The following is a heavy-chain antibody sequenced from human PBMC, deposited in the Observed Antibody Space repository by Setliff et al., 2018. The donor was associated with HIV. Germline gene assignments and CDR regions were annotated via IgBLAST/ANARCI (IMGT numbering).Heavy chain of an antibody. V-gene: IGHV3-11*04. CDR3: XRXXSSWYEFYFDC. CDR1: GFTFSDYY. CDR2: ISTTGTTT. D-gene: IGHD6-13*01. J-gene: IGHJ4*02. Sequence: PGGSLRLSCEASGFTFSDYYMXXXXLAPGKGLEWLSIISTTGTTTYYADSVKXRFTISRDNAKNSLYLQMTSLRAEATAVSSSXRXXSSWYEFYFDCWGQGTLVTVSS.